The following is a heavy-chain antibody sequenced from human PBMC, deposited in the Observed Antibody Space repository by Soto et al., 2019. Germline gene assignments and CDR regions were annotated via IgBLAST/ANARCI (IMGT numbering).Heavy chain of an antibody. Sequence: ASVKVSCKASGYTFTSYGISWVRQAPGQGLEWMGWTSAYNGNTNYAQKLQGRVTMTTDTSTSTAYMELRSLRSDDTAVYYCARDLTTYYDFWSGPPDYGMDVWGQGTTVTVSS. CDR2: TSAYNGNT. D-gene: IGHD3-3*01. CDR3: ARDLTTYYDFWSGPPDYGMDV. V-gene: IGHV1-18*04. CDR1: GYTFTSYG. J-gene: IGHJ6*02.